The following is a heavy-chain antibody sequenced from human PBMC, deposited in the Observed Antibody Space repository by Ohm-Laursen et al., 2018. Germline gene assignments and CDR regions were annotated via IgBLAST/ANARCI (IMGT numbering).Heavy chain of an antibody. J-gene: IGHJ4*02. CDR1: GFTFSNAW. V-gene: IGHV3-15*01. CDR2: IKSKTDGGTT. Sequence: SLRLSCAASGFTFSNAWMSWVRQAPGKGLEWVGRIKSKTDGGTTDYAAPVKGRFTISRDDSKNTLYLQMNSLKTEDTAVYYCTVPGMTTFGGVIVENWGQGTLVTVSS. CDR3: TVPGMTTFGGVIVEN. D-gene: IGHD3-16*02.